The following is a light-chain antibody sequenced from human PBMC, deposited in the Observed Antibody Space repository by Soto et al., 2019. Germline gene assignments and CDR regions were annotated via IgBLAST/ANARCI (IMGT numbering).Light chain of an antibody. Sequence: DIVMTQTPLSSPVTLGQPASISCRSSQSLVYSDGETYLSWLQQRPGQPPRLLLYRISIRFSGVPDRFSGSGAGTDFTLKISRVEAEDVGVYYCMQAAQFPYTFGQGTKLEIK. V-gene: IGKV2-24*01. J-gene: IGKJ2*01. CDR2: RIS. CDR3: MQAAQFPYT. CDR1: QSLVYSDGETY.